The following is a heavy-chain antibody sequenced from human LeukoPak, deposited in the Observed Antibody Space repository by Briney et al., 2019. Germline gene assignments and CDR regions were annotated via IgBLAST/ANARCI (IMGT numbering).Heavy chain of an antibody. J-gene: IGHJ6*03. V-gene: IGHV1-69*06. Sequence: SVKVSCKASGGTFSSYAISWVRQAPGQGLEWMGGIIPIFGTANYAQKFQGRVTITADKSTSTAYMELSSLRSEDTAVYYCARGYSGYDYYYYYYMDVWGKGTTVTVSS. CDR1: GGTFSSYA. CDR2: IIPIFGTA. D-gene: IGHD5-12*01. CDR3: ARGYSGYDYYYYYYMDV.